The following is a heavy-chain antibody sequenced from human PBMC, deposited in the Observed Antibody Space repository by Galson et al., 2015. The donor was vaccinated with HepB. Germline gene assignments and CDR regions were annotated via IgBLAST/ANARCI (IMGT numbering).Heavy chain of an antibody. V-gene: IGHV4-39*02. Sequence: WGWIRQPPGKGLEWIGSIYYSGSTYYNPSLKSRVTISVDTSKNQFSLKLSSVTAADTAVYYCARDWQYYDILTGHYYYYGMDVWGQGTTVTVSS. CDR2: IYYSGST. CDR3: ARDWQYYDILTGHYYYYGMDV. J-gene: IGHJ6*02. D-gene: IGHD3-9*01.